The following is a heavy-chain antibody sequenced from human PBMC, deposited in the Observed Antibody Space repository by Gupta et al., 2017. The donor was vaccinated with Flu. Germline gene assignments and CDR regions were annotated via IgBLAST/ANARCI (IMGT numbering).Heavy chain of an antibody. CDR1: GFTFSSYE. J-gene: IGHJ4*02. Sequence: EVQLGESGGGLVQPGGSLRLSCAVAGFTFSSYEMNWVRQAPGKGLEWISYISSSGSTIFYADAVKGRFTISRDNAKNSLYLQMNSLRAEDTAVYYCARTEPLAGVVDYWGPGTLVTVSS. CDR2: ISSSGSTI. D-gene: IGHD3-10*01. CDR3: ARTEPLAGVVDY. V-gene: IGHV3-48*03.